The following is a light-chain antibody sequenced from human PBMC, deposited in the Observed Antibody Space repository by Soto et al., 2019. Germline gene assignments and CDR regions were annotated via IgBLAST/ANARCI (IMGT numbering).Light chain of an antibody. J-gene: IGKJ1*01. CDR3: QQYGSSPWT. CDR2: DAS. V-gene: IGKV3-11*01. CDR1: QSVSSY. Sequence: EIVLTQSPATLSLSPGARAPLSCRASQSVSSYLAWYQQKPGQTPRLLIYDASNRATGIPARFSGSGSGTDFTLTISSLEPGDFAVYYCQQYGSSPWTFGQGTKVDIK.